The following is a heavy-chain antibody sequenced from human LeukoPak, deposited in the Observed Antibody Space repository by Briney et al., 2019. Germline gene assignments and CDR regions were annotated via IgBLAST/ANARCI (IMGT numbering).Heavy chain of an antibody. V-gene: IGHV3-23*01. Sequence: PGGSLRLSCAASGFIFSNFAMNWVRQAPGKGLEWVSAIGANGDTFYADSVKGRFTISRDNSKNTLYLQMDSLRAEDTAVYYCAKGDSSGYYSPIDYWGQGTLVTVSS. CDR2: IGANGDT. CDR3: AKGDSSGYYSPIDY. J-gene: IGHJ4*02. CDR1: GFIFSNFA. D-gene: IGHD3-22*01.